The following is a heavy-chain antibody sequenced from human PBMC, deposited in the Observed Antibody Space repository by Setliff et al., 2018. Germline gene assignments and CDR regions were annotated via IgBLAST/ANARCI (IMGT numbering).Heavy chain of an antibody. CDR2: ISPYNGDT. CDR1: GYIFNTFG. V-gene: IGHV1-18*01. Sequence: ASVKVSCKASGYIFNTFGISWVRRAPGQGLEWIGWISPYNGDTKYAQKLQDGVTMTIDTSTSTAYVEVRSLRSDDTALYYCARSPPNRGVGQGHHMDVWGKGTSVTVSS. CDR3: ARSPPNRGVGQGHHMDV. D-gene: IGHD1-26*01. J-gene: IGHJ6*03.